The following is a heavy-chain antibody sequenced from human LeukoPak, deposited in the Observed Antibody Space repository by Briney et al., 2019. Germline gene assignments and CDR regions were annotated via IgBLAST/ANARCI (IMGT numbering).Heavy chain of an antibody. CDR1: GFTFSSYS. J-gene: IGHJ4*02. D-gene: IGHD3-22*01. V-gene: IGHV3-21*01. Sequence: GGSLRLSCAASGFTFSSYSMNWVRQAPGKGLEWVSSIRSSSSYINYADSVKGRFTISRDNAKNSLFLQMNSLRAEDTAIYYCARDSLTLIVGRQRRGLDYWGQGTLVTVSS. CDR3: ARDSLTLIVGRQRRGLDY. CDR2: IRSSSSYI.